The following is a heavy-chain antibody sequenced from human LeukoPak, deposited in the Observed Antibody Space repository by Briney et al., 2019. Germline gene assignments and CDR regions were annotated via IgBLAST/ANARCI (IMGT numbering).Heavy chain of an antibody. CDR3: ARDWGMATTQSPFDP. V-gene: IGHV3-33*01. Sequence: QSGGSLRLSCAASGFTFSSYGMHWVRQAPGKGLEWVAVIWYHGSNKYYADSVKGRFTISRDNSKNTLYLQMNSLRAEDTAVYYCARDWGMATTQSPFDPWGQETLVTVSS. D-gene: IGHD5-24*01. J-gene: IGHJ5*02. CDR2: IWYHGSNK. CDR1: GFTFSSYG.